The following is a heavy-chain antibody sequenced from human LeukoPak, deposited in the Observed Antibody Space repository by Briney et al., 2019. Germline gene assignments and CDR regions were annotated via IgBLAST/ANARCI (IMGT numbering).Heavy chain of an antibody. J-gene: IGHJ4*02. D-gene: IGHD1-14*01. Sequence: GESLKISCESSGYSFTSHWIGWVRQMPGKGLEWMGILYPGDSDTRYSPSFQGQVTISADKSISTAYLQWSSLKASDTAMYYCARPHTLDRTTKYYFDYWGQGTLVTVSS. CDR3: ARPHTLDRTTKYYFDY. V-gene: IGHV5-51*01. CDR1: GYSFTSHW. CDR2: LYPGDSDT.